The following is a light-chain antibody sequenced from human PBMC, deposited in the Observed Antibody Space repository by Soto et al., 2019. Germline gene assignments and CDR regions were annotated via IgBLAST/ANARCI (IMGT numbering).Light chain of an antibody. V-gene: IGKV1-5*03. J-gene: IGKJ4*01. CDR2: KAS. Sequence: DIQLTQSPSTVSASVGDRVTITCRASQSIGNWLAWYQQKPGKAPKLLIHKASSLQSGVPSRFSGSGSGTEFTLTISSLQPYDYATYYCQLYDYYCTFGGGTNVEIK. CDR1: QSIGNW. CDR3: QLYDYYCT.